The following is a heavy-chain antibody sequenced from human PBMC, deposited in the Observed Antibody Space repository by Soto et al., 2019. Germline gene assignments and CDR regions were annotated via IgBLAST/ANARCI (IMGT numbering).Heavy chain of an antibody. V-gene: IGHV3-7*02. CDR1: GFTFRTGG. CDR2: IKQEENGK. D-gene: IGHD6-13*01. CDR3: ATHDGPAAAGLVLDF. Sequence: EVQLVESGGGLVQPGGPLRLSWEPPGFTFRTGGWTGAAKGPGKGLEWVATIKQEENGKDYWDLVRGRFPISRDNAKNSLYLQMNSLRAEDTAVYYCATHDGPAAAGLVLDFWGQGTLVTVSS. J-gene: IGHJ4*02.